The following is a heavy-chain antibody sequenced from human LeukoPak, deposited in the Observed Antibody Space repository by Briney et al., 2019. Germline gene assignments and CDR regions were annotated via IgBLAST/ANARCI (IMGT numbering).Heavy chain of an antibody. CDR1: GGSISSGSYY. V-gene: IGHV4-61*02. D-gene: IGHD6-6*01. CDR3: ARAQYASLSGDYWYYYMDV. Sequence: SQTLSLTCTVSGGSISSGSYYWSWIRQPAGKGLEWIGRIYTSGSTNYNPSLKSRVTISVDTSKNQFSLKLNSVTAADTAVYYCARAQYASLSGDYWYYYMDVWGKGTTVTVSS. J-gene: IGHJ6*03. CDR2: IYTSGST.